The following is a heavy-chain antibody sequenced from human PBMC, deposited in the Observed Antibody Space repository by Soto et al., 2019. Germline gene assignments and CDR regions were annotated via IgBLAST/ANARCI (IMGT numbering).Heavy chain of an antibody. Sequence: EVQLLESGGGLVQPGGSLRLSCAASGITFSSYAMSWVRQAPGKGLEWVSAISGSGGSTFYADSVKGRFTISRDNSKNTQYLQMNNLRAEDTAIYYCAVGRTVATPYHCYCGMDVWGQGTTVTVSS. D-gene: IGHD4-4*01. CDR1: GITFSSYA. V-gene: IGHV3-23*01. CDR2: ISGSGGST. CDR3: AVGRTVATPYHCYCGMDV. J-gene: IGHJ6*02.